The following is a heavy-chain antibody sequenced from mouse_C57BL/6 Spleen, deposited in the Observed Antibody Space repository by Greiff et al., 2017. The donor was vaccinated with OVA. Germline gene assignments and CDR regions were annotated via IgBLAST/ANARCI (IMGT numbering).Heavy chain of an antibody. Sequence: VQLQQSGAELVKPGASVKLSCTASGFNIKDYYMHWVKQRTEQGLEWIGRIDPEDGETKYAPKFQGKATITADTSSSTAYLQLSSLTSEDTAVYYCASRFITTVVEGYYFDYWGQGTTLTVSS. J-gene: IGHJ2*01. CDR1: GFNIKDYY. D-gene: IGHD1-1*01. V-gene: IGHV14-2*01. CDR2: IDPEDGET. CDR3: ASRFITTVVEGYYFDY.